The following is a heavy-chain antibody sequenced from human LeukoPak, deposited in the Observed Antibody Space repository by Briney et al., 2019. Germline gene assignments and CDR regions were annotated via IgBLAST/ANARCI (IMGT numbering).Heavy chain of an antibody. CDR1: GFTFSRYW. Sequence: GGSLRLCCAASGFTFSRYWMTWVRQAPGKGLEWVANINQDGSEKYYVDSVKGRFTISRDNAKNSQYLQMNSLRAEDTAVYYCARDAEGVIPDWFDPWGQGTLVTVSS. J-gene: IGHJ5*02. D-gene: IGHD2-21*01. V-gene: IGHV3-7*01. CDR2: INQDGSEK. CDR3: ARDAEGVIPDWFDP.